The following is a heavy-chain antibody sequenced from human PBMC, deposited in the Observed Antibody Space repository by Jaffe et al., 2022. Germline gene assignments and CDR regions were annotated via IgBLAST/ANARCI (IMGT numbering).Heavy chain of an antibody. CDR3: ARHTWDGYNNWFDP. J-gene: IGHJ5*02. CDR2: IYHSGST. CDR1: GYSISSGYY. V-gene: IGHV4-38-2*01. Sequence: QVQLQESGPGLVKPSETLSLTCAVSGYSISSGYYWGWIRQPPGKGLEWIGSIYHSGSTYYNPSLKSRVTISVDTSKNQFSLKLSSVTAADTAVYYCARHTWDGYNNWFDPWGQGTLVTVSS. D-gene: IGHD5-12*01.